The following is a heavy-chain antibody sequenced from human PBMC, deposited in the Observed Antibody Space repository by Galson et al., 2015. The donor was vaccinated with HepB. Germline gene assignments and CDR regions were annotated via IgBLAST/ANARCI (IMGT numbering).Heavy chain of an antibody. D-gene: IGHD5-24*01. CDR3: ARGRDGYNLGYFDY. V-gene: IGHV3-30*03. Sequence: SLRLSCAASGFTFSSYGMHWVRQAPGKGLEWVAVVSYDGSNKYYADSVKGRFTISRDNSKNTLYLQMNSRRAEDTAVYYCARGRDGYNLGYFDYWGQGTLVTVSS. CDR1: GFTFSSYG. CDR2: VSYDGSNK. J-gene: IGHJ4*02.